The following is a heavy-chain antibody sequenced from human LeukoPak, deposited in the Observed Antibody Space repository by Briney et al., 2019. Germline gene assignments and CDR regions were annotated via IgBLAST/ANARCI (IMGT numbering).Heavy chain of an antibody. J-gene: IGHJ4*02. CDR2: IYYSGST. CDR1: GGSISSSSYY. D-gene: IGHD5-24*01. V-gene: IGHV4-39*01. Sequence: SETLSLTCTVFGGSISSSSYYWGWIRQPPGKGLEWIGSIYYSGSTYYNPSLKSRVTISVDTSKNQFSLKLSSVTAADTAVYYCASPGRDGYNSGFDYWGQGTLVTVSS. CDR3: ASPGRDGYNSGFDY.